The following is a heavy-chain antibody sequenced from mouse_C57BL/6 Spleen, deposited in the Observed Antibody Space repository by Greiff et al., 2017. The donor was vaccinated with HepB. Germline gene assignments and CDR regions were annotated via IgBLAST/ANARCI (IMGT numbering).Heavy chain of an antibody. CDR2: INPNNGGT. D-gene: IGHD1-1*01. J-gene: IGHJ4*01. CDR3: AGSDYYGSSYFDAMDY. CDR1: GYTFTDYY. V-gene: IGHV1-26*01. Sequence: EVQLQQSGPELVKPGASVKISCKASGYTFTDYYMNWVKQSHGKSLEWIGDINPNNGGTSYNQKFKGKATLTVDKSSSTAYMELRSLTSEDSAVYYCAGSDYYGSSYFDAMDYWGQGTSVTVSS.